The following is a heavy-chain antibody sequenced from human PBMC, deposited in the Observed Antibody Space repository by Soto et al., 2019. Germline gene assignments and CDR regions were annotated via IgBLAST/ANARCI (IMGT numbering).Heavy chain of an antibody. CDR2: IIPIFGTA. J-gene: IGHJ6*02. V-gene: IGHV1-69*13. D-gene: IGHD4-4*01. CDR1: GGTFSSYA. Sequence: SVKVSCKASGGTFSSYAISWVRQAPGQGLEWMGGIIPIFGTANYAQKFRGRVTITADESTSTAYMELSSLRSEDTAVYYCARGVTKTAPIQYYCYYYGMDVWGQGTTVTVSS. CDR3: ARGVTKTAPIQYYCYYYGMDV.